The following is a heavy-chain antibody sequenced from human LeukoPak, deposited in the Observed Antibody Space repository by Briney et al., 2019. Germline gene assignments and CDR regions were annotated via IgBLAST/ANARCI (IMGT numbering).Heavy chain of an antibody. CDR2: IYTSGST. D-gene: IGHD3-10*01. J-gene: IGHJ6*03. CDR1: GGSISSYY. CDR3: ARGPRGSGSYLYYYYMDV. Sequence: SETLSLTCTVSGGSISSYYWSWIRQPAGKGLEWIGRIYTSGSTNYNPSPKSRVTISVDTSKNQFSLKLSSVTAADTAVYYCARGPRGSGSYLYYYYMDVWGKGTTVTVSS. V-gene: IGHV4-4*07.